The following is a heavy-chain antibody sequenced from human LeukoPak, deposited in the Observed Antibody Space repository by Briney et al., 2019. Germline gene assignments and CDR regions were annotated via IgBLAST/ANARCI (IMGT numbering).Heavy chain of an antibody. V-gene: IGHV3-23*01. CDR3: AKVRGIPSPA. CDR2: ISCSGGST. D-gene: IGHD1-14*01. Sequence: GGSLRLSCAASGFTFDDYGMSWVRQAPGKGLEWVSAISCSGGSTYYADSVKGRFTISRDNSKNTLYLQMNSLRAEDAAVYYCAKVRGIPSPAGGQGTLVTVSS. CDR1: GFTFDDYG. J-gene: IGHJ4*02.